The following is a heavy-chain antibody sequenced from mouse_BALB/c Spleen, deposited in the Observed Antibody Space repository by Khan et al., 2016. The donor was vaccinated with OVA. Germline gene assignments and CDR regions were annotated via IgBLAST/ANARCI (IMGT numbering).Heavy chain of an antibody. Sequence: QVQLKQSGAELVKPGASVKLSCKASGYTFTNYWIQWVKQRPVQGLGWIGEIFPGTGTTYYNENFKAKATLTIDTSSSTAYMQLSSLTSEDSAVYFCARGYFGNYYFAYWGQGTLVTVSA. CDR3: ARGYFGNYYFAY. J-gene: IGHJ3*01. CDR2: IFPGTGTT. D-gene: IGHD2-1*01. V-gene: IGHV1S132*01. CDR1: GYTFTNYW.